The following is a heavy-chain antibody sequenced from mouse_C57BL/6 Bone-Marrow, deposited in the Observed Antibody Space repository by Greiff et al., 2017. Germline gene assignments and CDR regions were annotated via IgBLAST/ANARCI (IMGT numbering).Heavy chain of an antibody. V-gene: IGHV1-14*01. Sequence: QLKQSGPELVKPGASVKMSCKASGYTFTSYVMHWVKQKPGQGLEWIGYIYPYNDGTKYNEKFKGKATLTSDKSSSTAYMELSSLTSEDSAVYYCAREKLWIIVTTVVALYYYAMDYWGQGTSVTVSS. D-gene: IGHD1-1*01. CDR2: IYPYNDGT. CDR3: AREKLWIIVTTVVALYYYAMDY. CDR1: GYTFTSYV. J-gene: IGHJ4*01.